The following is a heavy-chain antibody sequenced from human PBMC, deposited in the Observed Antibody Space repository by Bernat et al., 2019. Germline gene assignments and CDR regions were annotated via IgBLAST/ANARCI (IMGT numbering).Heavy chain of an antibody. CDR2: ISYDGSNK. CDR3: ARGSHRPTWIQDYYYGMDV. D-gene: IGHD5-18*01. Sequence: QVQLVESGGGVVQPGRSPRLSCAASGFTFSSYAMHWVRQAPGKGLEWVAVISYDGSNKYYADSVKGRFTISRDNSKNTLYLQMNSLRAEDTAVYYCARGSHRPTWIQDYYYGMDVWGQGTTVTVSS. CDR1: GFTFSSYA. J-gene: IGHJ6*02. V-gene: IGHV3-30-3*01.